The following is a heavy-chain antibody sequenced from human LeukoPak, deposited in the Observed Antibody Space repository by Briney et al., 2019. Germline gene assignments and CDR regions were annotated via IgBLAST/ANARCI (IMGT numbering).Heavy chain of an antibody. Sequence: SVKVSCKASGGTFSSYAISWVRQAPGQGLEWMGRIIPILGIANYAQKFQGRVTITADKSTSTAYMELSSLRSEDTAVYYCARSLPDYDSSGYLGYFDYWGQGTLVTVSS. J-gene: IGHJ4*02. V-gene: IGHV1-69*04. CDR3: ARSLPDYDSSGYLGYFDY. CDR2: IIPILGIA. CDR1: GGTFSSYA. D-gene: IGHD3-22*01.